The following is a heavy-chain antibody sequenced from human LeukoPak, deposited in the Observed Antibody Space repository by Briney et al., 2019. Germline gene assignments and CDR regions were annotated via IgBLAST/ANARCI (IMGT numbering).Heavy chain of an antibody. CDR3: ASSSPGDGYNSPFDY. V-gene: IGHV3-33*01. CDR1: GFTFSSYG. D-gene: IGHD5-24*01. Sequence: GGSLRLSCAASGFTFSSYGMYWVRQAPGKGLEWVAVIWYDGSNKYYADSVKGRFTISRDNSKNTLYLQMNSLRAEDTAVYYCASSSPGDGYNSPFDYWGQGTLVTVSS. CDR2: IWYDGSNK. J-gene: IGHJ4*02.